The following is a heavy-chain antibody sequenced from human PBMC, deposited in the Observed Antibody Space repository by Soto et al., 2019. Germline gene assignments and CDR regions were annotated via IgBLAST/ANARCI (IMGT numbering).Heavy chain of an antibody. J-gene: IGHJ4*02. V-gene: IGHV1-2*02. D-gene: IGHD6-19*01. CDR3: ARDRIAVAVTGYDIFDY. CDR2: INPNSGGT. Sequence: ASVKVSCKASGYTFTGYYMHWVRQAPGQGLEWMGWINPNSGGTNYAQKFQGRVTMTRDTSISTAYMELSRLRSDDTAVYYCARDRIAVAVTGYDIFDYWGQGTLVTVSS. CDR1: GYTFTGYY.